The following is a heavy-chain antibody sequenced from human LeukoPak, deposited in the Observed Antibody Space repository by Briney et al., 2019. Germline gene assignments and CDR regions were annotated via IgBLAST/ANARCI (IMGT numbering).Heavy chain of an antibody. CDR2: LHPEDGET. Sequence: ASVKVSCKVSGYTLTELSTHWVRQAPGKGLEWMGGLHPEDGETIYAQKFQGRVTMTEDTSTDTAYMELSSLRSEDTAVYYCATDPRITIFGVSESWGQGTLVTVSS. J-gene: IGHJ4*02. CDR1: GYTLTELS. D-gene: IGHD3-3*01. CDR3: ATDPRITIFGVSES. V-gene: IGHV1-24*01.